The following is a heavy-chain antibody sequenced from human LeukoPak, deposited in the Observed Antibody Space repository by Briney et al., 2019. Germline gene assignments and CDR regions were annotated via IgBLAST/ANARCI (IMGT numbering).Heavy chain of an antibody. CDR2: IYYSGST. CDR3: ARQYYDYVWGSYQDY. CDR1: GGSISSSSYY. D-gene: IGHD3-16*02. J-gene: IGHJ4*02. Sequence: SETLSLTCTVSGGSISSSSYYWGWIRQPPGKGLEWFGSIYYSGSTYYNPSLKSRVTISVDTSKNQFSLKLSSVTAADTAVYYCARQYYDYVWGSYQDYWGQGTLVTVSS. V-gene: IGHV4-39*01.